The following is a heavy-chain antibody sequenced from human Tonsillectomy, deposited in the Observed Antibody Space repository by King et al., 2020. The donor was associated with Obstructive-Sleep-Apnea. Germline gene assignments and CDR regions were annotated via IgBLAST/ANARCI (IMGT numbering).Heavy chain of an antibody. J-gene: IGHJ3*02. V-gene: IGHV4-39*01. D-gene: IGHD6-13*01. Sequence: QLQESGPGLVKHSETLSLTCNVSGGSISSTSYYWGWIRQPPGKDLEWIGSIYYSGSTYYNPSLKSRVTISVETSKNQFSLKLSSVTAADTAVYYCARPGIAAGGRTFDIWGQGTMVTVSS. CDR3: ARPGIAAGGRTFDI. CDR1: GGSISSTSYY. CDR2: IYYSGST.